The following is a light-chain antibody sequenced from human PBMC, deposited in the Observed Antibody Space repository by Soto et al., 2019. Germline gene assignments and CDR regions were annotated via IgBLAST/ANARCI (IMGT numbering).Light chain of an antibody. CDR3: QQYESYPMT. CDR2: KAS. V-gene: IGKV1-5*03. Sequence: DSQMTQYPSTLSASVGDRVTITCRASQSISSWLAWYQQKPGKAPKLLISKASTLQSGVPPRFSGSGSGTKFTLTISSQQPDDFATYYCQQYESYPMTFGGGTKVDIK. J-gene: IGKJ4*01. CDR1: QSISSW.